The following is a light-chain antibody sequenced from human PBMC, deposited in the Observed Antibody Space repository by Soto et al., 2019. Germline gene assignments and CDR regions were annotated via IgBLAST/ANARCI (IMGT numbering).Light chain of an antibody. CDR1: SSYVGGYNY. Sequence: QSALTQPASVSGSPGQSITISCTGTSSYVGGYNYVSWYQQHPGKAPKLMIYDVSYRPSGVSDRFSGSKSGNTASLTISGLQSEDEADYYCDSYTSGSSYVFGPGTKLTVL. V-gene: IGLV2-14*01. J-gene: IGLJ1*01. CDR2: DVS. CDR3: DSYTSGSSYV.